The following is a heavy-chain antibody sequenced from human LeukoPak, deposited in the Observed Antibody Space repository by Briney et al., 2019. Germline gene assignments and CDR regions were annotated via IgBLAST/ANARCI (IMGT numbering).Heavy chain of an antibody. V-gene: IGHV3-53*01. CDR2: IYGGGTT. J-gene: IGHJ4*02. CDR3: AKEGDASCYTQFDY. Sequence: GGSLRLSCAASGFTVSSNYMSWVRQAPGKGLEWVSVIYGGGTTYYADSVKGRFTISRDYSKNTLYLQMNSLRAEDTAVYYCAKEGDASCYTQFDYWGQGTLVTVSS. CDR1: GFTVSSNY. D-gene: IGHD2-2*02.